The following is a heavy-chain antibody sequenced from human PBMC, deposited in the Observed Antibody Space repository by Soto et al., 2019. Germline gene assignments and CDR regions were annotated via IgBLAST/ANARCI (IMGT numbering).Heavy chain of an antibody. J-gene: IGHJ5*02. V-gene: IGHV3-30*18. Sequence: GGSLRLSCVASGFTFSSYGMHWVRQAPGKGLEWVAVISYDGSNKYYADSVKGRFTISRDNSKNTLYLQMNSLRAEDTAVYYCAKADSSSWYNWFDPWGQGTLVTVSS. D-gene: IGHD6-13*01. CDR2: ISYDGSNK. CDR3: AKADSSSWYNWFDP. CDR1: GFTFSSYG.